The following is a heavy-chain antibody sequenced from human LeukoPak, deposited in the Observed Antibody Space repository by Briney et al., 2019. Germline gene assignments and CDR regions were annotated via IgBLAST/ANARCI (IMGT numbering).Heavy chain of an antibody. CDR3: AKISPGGTAFDI. V-gene: IGHV3-23*01. CDR1: GLTFSNYA. Sequence: GGSLSLSCPASGLTFSNYAMSWVRRAPGRGLRWVSTISGSGGSTSYADSVKGRFTISRDYSKNTLYLQMNSLRAEDTAVYYCAKISPGGTAFDIWGQGTMVTVSS. CDR2: ISGSGGST. D-gene: IGHD1-14*01. J-gene: IGHJ3*02.